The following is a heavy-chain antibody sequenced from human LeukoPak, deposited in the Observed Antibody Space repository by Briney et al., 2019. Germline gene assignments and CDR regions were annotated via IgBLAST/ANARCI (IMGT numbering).Heavy chain of an antibody. V-gene: IGHV4-4*02. J-gene: IGHJ6*02. CDR1: GGSISSSNW. Sequence: SGTLSLTCAVSGGSISSSNWWSWVRQPPGKGLEWIGYIYYSGSTYYNPSLKSRVTISVDTSKNQFSLKLSSVTAADTAVYYCARETLMITFGGVIPYGMDVWGQGTTVTVSS. CDR3: ARETLMITFGGVIPYGMDV. D-gene: IGHD3-16*01. CDR2: IYYSGST.